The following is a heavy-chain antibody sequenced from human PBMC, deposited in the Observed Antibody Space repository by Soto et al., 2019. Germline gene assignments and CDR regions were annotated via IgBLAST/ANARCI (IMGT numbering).Heavy chain of an antibody. Sequence: GGSLRLSCAASGFTFSSYSMNWVRQAPGKGLEWVSSISSSSSYIYYADSVKGRFTISRDNAPNSPSLQMNSLRAEDTAVYYCAREKEDGYCSGGSCYRYFQHWGQGTLVTVSS. D-gene: IGHD2-15*01. CDR1: GFTFSSYS. CDR2: ISSSSSYI. CDR3: AREKEDGYCSGGSCYRYFQH. J-gene: IGHJ1*01. V-gene: IGHV3-21*01.